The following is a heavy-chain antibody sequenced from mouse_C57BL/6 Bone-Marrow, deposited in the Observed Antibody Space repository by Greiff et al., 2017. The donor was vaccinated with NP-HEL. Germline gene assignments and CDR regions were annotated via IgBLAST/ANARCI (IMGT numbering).Heavy chain of an antibody. J-gene: IGHJ3*01. V-gene: IGHV1-81*01. CDR3: AREGRLAWFAY. Sequence: QVQLQQSGAELARPGASVKLSCKASGYTFTSYGISWVKQRTGQGLEWIGEIYPRSGNTYYNEKVKGKATLTAAKSSSTAYMELRSLTSEDSAVYFCAREGRLAWFAYWGQGTLVTVSA. CDR1: GYTFTSYG. CDR2: IYPRSGNT. D-gene: IGHD3-3*01.